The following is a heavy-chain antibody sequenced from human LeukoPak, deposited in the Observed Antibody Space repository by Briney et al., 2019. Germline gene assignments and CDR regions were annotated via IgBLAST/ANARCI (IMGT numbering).Heavy chain of an antibody. Sequence: GGSLRLSCAASGFTVSNYGMNWVRQAPGKGLEFLSSINGNGDSTYHADSVKGRFTISRDNSRSTLYLQMRSLRPEDTAVYYCVKSGYSTSSDVDYWGRGTLVTVSS. CDR1: GFTVSNYG. CDR3: VKSGYSTSSDVDY. V-gene: IGHV3-64D*09. D-gene: IGHD6-6*01. CDR2: INGNGDST. J-gene: IGHJ4*02.